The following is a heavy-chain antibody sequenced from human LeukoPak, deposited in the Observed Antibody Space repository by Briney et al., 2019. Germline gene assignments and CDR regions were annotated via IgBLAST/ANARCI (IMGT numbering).Heavy chain of an antibody. CDR2: IKSKTDGGTT. D-gene: IGHD3-22*01. CDR3: TTEYYYDSNGYIDY. CDR1: GFTFSNAW. Sequence: AGGSLRLSCAASGFTFSNAWMSWVRQAPGKGLEWVGRIKSKTDGGTTDYAAPVKGRFTISRDDSKNTLYLQMNSLKTEDTAVYYCTTEYYYDSNGYIDYWGQGTLVTVSS. J-gene: IGHJ4*02. V-gene: IGHV3-15*01.